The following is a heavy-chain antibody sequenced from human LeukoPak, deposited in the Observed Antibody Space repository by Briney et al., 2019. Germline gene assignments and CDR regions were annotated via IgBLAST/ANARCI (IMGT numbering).Heavy chain of an antibody. CDR1: GGSFSGYY. CDR3: ARGRTYTYYYDSSGPFDY. Sequence: SETLSLTCAVYGGSFSGYYWSWLRQPPGKGLEWVGEINHSGSTNYNPSLKSRVTISVDTSKNQFSLKLSSVTAADTAVYYCARGRTYTYYYDSSGPFDYWGQGTLVTVSS. D-gene: IGHD3-22*01. J-gene: IGHJ4*02. CDR2: INHSGST. V-gene: IGHV4-34*01.